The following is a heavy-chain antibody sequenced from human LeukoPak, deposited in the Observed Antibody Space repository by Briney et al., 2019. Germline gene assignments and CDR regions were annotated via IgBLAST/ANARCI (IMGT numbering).Heavy chain of an antibody. J-gene: IGHJ5*02. Sequence: GGTLRLSCEASGFTFSTYWMSWVRQAPGEGLEWVANIKPDGSEKYYVDSVKGRFTISRDNAKNSLYLQMNSLRAEDTAVYYCARDRSEHYYDSFFNCFDPWGQGTLVTVSS. V-gene: IGHV3-7*01. CDR3: ARDRSEHYYDSFFNCFDP. D-gene: IGHD3-22*01. CDR1: GFTFSTYW. CDR2: IKPDGSEK.